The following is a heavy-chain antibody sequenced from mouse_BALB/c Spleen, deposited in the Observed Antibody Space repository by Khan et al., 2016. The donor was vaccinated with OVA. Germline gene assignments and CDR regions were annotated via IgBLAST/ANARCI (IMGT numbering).Heavy chain of an antibody. Sequence: VQLKESGAELVRPGALVKLSCKPSGFNIKDYYIHWVKQRPEQGLEWIGWVDTENGDPIYDPRFQGKAIITADNTSNTAYLQLISLASEDTAVYYLASSGYFAWFTYWGQGTLVTVSA. CDR2: VDTENGDP. J-gene: IGHJ3*01. V-gene: IGHV14-1*02. CDR3: ASSGYFAWFTY. D-gene: IGHD1-1*01. CDR1: GFNIKDYY.